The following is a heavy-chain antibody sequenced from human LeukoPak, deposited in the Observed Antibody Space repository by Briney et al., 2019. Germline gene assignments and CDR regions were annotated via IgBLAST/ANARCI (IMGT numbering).Heavy chain of an antibody. Sequence: GGSLRLSCATSGFTFSTYAFSWVRQAPGKGLEWVADISNSGRIHYADSVKGRFTISRDNSKNTLYLQMNSLRAEDTAVYYCAKAYYYVSGSYYYYHYYMDVWGKGTTVIVSS. V-gene: IGHV3-NL1*01. D-gene: IGHD3-10*01. CDR1: GFTFSTYA. J-gene: IGHJ6*03. CDR3: AKAYYYVSGSYYYYHYYMDV. CDR2: ISNSGRI.